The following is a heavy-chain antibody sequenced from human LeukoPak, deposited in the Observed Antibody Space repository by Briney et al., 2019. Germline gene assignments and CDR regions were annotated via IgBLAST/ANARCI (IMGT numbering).Heavy chain of an antibody. Sequence: ASVKVSCKASGYTFTGYYMHWVRQAPGQGLEWMGWINPNSGGTNYAQKFQGRVTMTRDTSISTAYMELSRLRSDDTAVYYCARGLQRLQETIFGHYWGQGTLVTVSP. CDR2: INPNSGGT. V-gene: IGHV1-2*02. CDR1: GYTFTGYY. J-gene: IGHJ4*02. CDR3: ARGLQRLQETIFGHY. D-gene: IGHD3-3*01.